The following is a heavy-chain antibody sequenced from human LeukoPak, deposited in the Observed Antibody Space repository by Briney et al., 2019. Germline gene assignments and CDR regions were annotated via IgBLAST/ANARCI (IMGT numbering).Heavy chain of an antibody. CDR1: GGSISSYY. J-gene: IGHJ5*02. Sequence: SETLTLTCTVSGGSISSYYWSWLRQPPGKGLEWIGYIYYSGSTNYNPSLKSRVTISVDTSKSQFSLKLSSVTAADTAVYYCARGGSLNPYNWFDPWGQGTLVTVSS. D-gene: IGHD6-13*01. V-gene: IGHV4-59*01. CDR2: IYYSGST. CDR3: ARGGSLNPYNWFDP.